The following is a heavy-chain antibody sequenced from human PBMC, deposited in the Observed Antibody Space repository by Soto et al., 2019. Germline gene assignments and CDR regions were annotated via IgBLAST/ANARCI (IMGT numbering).Heavy chain of an antibody. CDR1: GCTFSSYS. CDR3: ARSRALFRIHCSFDY. V-gene: IGHV3-21*01. CDR2: ISSSSSYI. J-gene: IGHJ4*02. Sequence: PGGALRLSWAASGCTFSSYSMNWGRQAPGKGLEWASSISSSSSYIYYADSVKGRFTISRDNAKNSLYLQMNSLRAEDTAVYYWARSRALFRIHCSFDYWGQGTLVTVS. D-gene: IGHD2-15*01.